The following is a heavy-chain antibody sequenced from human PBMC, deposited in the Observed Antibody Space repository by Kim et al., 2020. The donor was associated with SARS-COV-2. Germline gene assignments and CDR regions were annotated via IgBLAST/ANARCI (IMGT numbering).Heavy chain of an antibody. J-gene: IGHJ4*02. CDR3: ARSSVVRGVSSYYFDY. CDR2: IYTSGST. V-gene: IGHV4-61*02. Sequence: SETLSLTCTVSGGSISSGSYYWSWIRQPAGKGLEWIGRIYTSGSTNYNPSLKSRVTISVDTSKNQFSLKLSSVTAADTAVYYCARSSVVRGVSSYYFDYWGQGTLVTVSS. D-gene: IGHD3-10*01. CDR1: GGSISSGSYY.